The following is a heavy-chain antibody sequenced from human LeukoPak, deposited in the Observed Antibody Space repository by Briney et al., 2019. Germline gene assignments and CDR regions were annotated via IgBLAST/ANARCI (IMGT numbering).Heavy chain of an antibody. CDR3: AGGQQLEYAFDI. Sequence: GGSLRLSYAPSGFTFSSYGMYCVRQAPGKAREWVAVISSDGSNKYYADSVKGRFTISRDNSKNTLYLQMNSLRAEDTAVYYCAGGQQLEYAFDIWGQGTMVTVSS. J-gene: IGHJ3*02. V-gene: IGHV3-30*03. CDR1: GFTFSSYG. CDR2: ISSDGSNK. D-gene: IGHD6-13*01.